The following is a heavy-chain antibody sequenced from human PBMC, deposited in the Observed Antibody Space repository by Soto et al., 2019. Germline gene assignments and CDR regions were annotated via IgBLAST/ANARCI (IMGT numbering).Heavy chain of an antibody. V-gene: IGHV2-5*02. CDR2: IYWDDDK. CDR1: GFSLSTSEVG. D-gene: IGHD6-13*01. Sequence: SGPTLVKPTQTLTLTCTFSGFSLSTSEVGVGWVRQPPGKALEWLALIYWDDDKRYNPSLKNRLTITKDTSKNQVVLTMSNMDPMDTATYYCALRRAHNSSWCWFDPWGQGTLVTVSS. CDR3: ALRRAHNSSWCWFDP. J-gene: IGHJ5*02.